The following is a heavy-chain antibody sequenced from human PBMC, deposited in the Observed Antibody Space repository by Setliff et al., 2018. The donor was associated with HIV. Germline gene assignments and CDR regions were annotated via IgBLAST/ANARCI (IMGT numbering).Heavy chain of an antibody. V-gene: IGHV4-34*04. CDR3: ARDQRLPGVQPPYWYFDL. CDR1: GGSLTEYY. CDR2: VNHSGNT. J-gene: IGHJ2*01. Sequence: SETLSLTCAVYGGSLTEYYWTWIRQPPGKGLEWIGEVNHSGNTNNNPSLKSRASVSIDASKNQFSLNLTSVTAADTAVYYCARDQRLPGVQPPYWYFDLWGRGTLVTVSS. D-gene: IGHD6-25*01.